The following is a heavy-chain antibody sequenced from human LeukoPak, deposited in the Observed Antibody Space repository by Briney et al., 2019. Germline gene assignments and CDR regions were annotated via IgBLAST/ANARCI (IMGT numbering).Heavy chain of an antibody. J-gene: IGHJ3*02. Sequence: PSETLSLTCTVSGGSISSNSYYWGWIRQPPGKGLEWIGSIYYSGSTYYNPSLRGRVTISVDTSKNQFSLKLSSVTAADTAVYYCARDLRDAFDIWGQGTMVTVSS. CDR1: GGSISSNSYY. CDR3: ARDLRDAFDI. CDR2: IYYSGST. V-gene: IGHV4-39*07.